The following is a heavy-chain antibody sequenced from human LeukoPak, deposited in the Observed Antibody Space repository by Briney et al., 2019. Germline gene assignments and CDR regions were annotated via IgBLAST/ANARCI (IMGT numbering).Heavy chain of an antibody. V-gene: IGHV3-66*01. J-gene: IGHJ4*02. CDR2: IYSGGST. D-gene: IGHD3-10*01. CDR1: GFTVSSNY. CDR3: ARAGEYYYGSGSYS. Sequence: GGSLRLSCAASGFTVSSNYMSWVRQAPGKGLEWVSVIYSGGSTYYADSVKGRFTISRDNSKNTLYLQMNSLRAEDTAVYYCARAGEYYYGSGSYSWGQGTLVTVSS.